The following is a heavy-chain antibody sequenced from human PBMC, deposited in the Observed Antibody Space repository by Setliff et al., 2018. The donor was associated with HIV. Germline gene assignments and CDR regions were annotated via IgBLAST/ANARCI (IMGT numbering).Heavy chain of an antibody. CDR2: INEDGSEK. CDR3: ARGLSAAGTTCLDF. V-gene: IGHV3-7*01. Sequence: PGGSLRLSCVVSGFSFETYWMSWVRQAPGRGLEWVTNINEDGSEKHYVDSVAGRFTISRDTSENMLYLQMNSLRVDDTAIYYCARGLSAAGTTCLDFWGPGTLVTVSS. CDR1: GFSFETYW. D-gene: IGHD1-1*01. J-gene: IGHJ4*02.